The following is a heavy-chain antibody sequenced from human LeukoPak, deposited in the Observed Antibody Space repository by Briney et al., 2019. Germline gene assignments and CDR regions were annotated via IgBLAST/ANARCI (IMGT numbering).Heavy chain of an antibody. CDR3: ARSWRSYYYGMDV. V-gene: IGHV3-30*03. Sequence: GGSLRLSCAASGFTFSNAWMSWVRQALGKGLEWVAVISDDGRHNYYADSVKGRFTISRDNSKNTLYPQMNSLRAEDTAVYYCARSWRSYYYGMDVWGQGTTVTVSS. D-gene: IGHD3-3*01. CDR2: ISDDGRHN. CDR1: GFTFSNAW. J-gene: IGHJ6*02.